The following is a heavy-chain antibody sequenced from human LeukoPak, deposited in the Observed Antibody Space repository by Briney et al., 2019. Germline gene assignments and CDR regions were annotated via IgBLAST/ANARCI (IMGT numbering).Heavy chain of an antibody. J-gene: IGHJ4*02. D-gene: IGHD2-15*01. CDR1: GDTLSSYA. V-gene: IGHV1-69*13. Sequence: SVKVSCKASGDTLSSYAMSWVRQAPGQGLEWMGGIIPMLGTTSYAQKFQGRVSITADESTSTAYMELSSLRSEDTAVYYCARDPRAYCSGGSCYFDYWGQGTLVTVSS. CDR2: IIPMLGTT. CDR3: ARDPRAYCSGGSCYFDY.